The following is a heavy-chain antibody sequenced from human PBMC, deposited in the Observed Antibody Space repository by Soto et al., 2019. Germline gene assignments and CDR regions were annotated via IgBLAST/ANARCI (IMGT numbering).Heavy chain of an antibody. CDR3: ASRRYYDFWSGYHFSGVPSAVDYNWFDP. D-gene: IGHD3-3*01. Sequence: SETLSLTCTVSGGSISSGGYYWSWIRQHPGKGLEWIGYIYYSGSTYYNPSLKSRVTISVDTSKNQFSLKLSSVTAADTAVYYCASRRYYDFWSGYHFSGVPSAVDYNWFDPWGQGTLVTVSS. CDR2: IYYSGST. V-gene: IGHV4-31*03. J-gene: IGHJ5*02. CDR1: GGSISSGGYY.